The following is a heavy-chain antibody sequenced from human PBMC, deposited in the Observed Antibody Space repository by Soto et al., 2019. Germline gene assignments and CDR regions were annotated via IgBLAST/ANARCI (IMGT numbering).Heavy chain of an antibody. J-gene: IGHJ6*02. CDR2: IIGYNGDT. Sequence: QGQLVQSGAEVKKPGASVKVSCKASGYTFTRYGISWVRQAPGQGHEWMGWIIGYNGDTNYAQKFQGRVTMTIDTSTSTAYMELRSLTSDDTALYYCAKNGQPPYYYYAMDVWGQGTTVTVSS. D-gene: IGHD2-8*01. CDR1: GYTFTRYG. CDR3: AKNGQPPYYYYAMDV. V-gene: IGHV1-18*01.